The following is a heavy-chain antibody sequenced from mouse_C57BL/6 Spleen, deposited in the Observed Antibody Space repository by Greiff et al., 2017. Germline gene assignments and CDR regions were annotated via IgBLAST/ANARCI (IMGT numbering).Heavy chain of an antibody. D-gene: IGHD1-1*01. CDR3: ARDLNYGSSYEAMDY. Sequence: EVQGVESGGGLVKPGGSLKLSCAASGFTFSSYAMSWVRQTPEKRLEWVATISDGGSYTYYPDNVKGRFTISRDNAKNNLYLQMSHLKSEDTAMYYCARDLNYGSSYEAMDYWGQGTSVTVSS. V-gene: IGHV5-4*01. CDR2: ISDGGSYT. CDR1: GFTFSSYA. J-gene: IGHJ4*01.